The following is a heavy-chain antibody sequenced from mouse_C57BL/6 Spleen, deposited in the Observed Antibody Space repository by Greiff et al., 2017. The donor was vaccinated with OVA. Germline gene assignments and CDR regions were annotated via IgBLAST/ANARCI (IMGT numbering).Heavy chain of an antibody. V-gene: IGHV1-78*01. Sequence: VQLQQSDAELVKPGASVKISCTVSGYTFTDHTIHWMQQRPEQGLEWIGYIYPRDGSTKYNEQFKGKATLTADTSSSPAYMQLNSLTSEDSAVYVCARGGDDYGSSLPWYFDVWGTGTTVTVSS. CDR2: IYPRDGST. J-gene: IGHJ1*03. CDR1: GYTFTDHT. CDR3: ARGGDDYGSSLPWYFDV. D-gene: IGHD1-1*01.